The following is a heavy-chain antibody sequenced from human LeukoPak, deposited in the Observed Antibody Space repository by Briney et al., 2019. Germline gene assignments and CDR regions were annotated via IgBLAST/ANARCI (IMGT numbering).Heavy chain of an antibody. Sequence: SETLSLTCAVYGGSFSGYYWSWIRQPPGKGLEWIGEINHSGSTNYNPSLKSRVTISVDTSKNQFSLKLSSVTAADTAVYYCARQGARSSGWYGVAYWGQGTLVTVSS. CDR3: ARQGARSSGWYGVAY. CDR1: GGSFSGYY. D-gene: IGHD6-19*01. J-gene: IGHJ4*02. CDR2: INHSGST. V-gene: IGHV4-34*01.